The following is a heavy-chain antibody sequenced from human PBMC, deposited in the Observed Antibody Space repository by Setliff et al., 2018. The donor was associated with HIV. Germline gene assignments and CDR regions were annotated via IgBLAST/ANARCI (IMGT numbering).Heavy chain of an antibody. Sequence: GGSLRLSCAASGFSFNDYYMNWIRHVPGKGLEWISYISTSSSQVDYADSVKGRFTVSRDSAANLLFLQMNSLRVEDTAVYYCASHFGYCSSTSCEGYWGQGALVTVSS. CDR2: ISTSSSQV. CDR1: GFSFNDYY. V-gene: IGHV3-11*03. J-gene: IGHJ4*02. CDR3: ASHFGYCSSTSCEGY. D-gene: IGHD2-2*01.